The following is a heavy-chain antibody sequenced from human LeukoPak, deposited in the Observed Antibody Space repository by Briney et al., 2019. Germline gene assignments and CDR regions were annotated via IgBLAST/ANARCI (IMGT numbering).Heavy chain of an antibody. CDR1: GGSISDYH. V-gene: IGHV4-4*07. Sequence: PSETLSLTCTVSGGSISDYHWTWIRQSPGKTLEWIGCTHKSGSTHYNPSLRSRVTMSVDTSNNQFSLKLSSVTAADMAVYYCARDPDPLEPDFDYWGQGTLVTVAS. D-gene: IGHD3-3*01. CDR3: ARDPDPLEPDFDY. CDR2: THKSGST. J-gene: IGHJ4*02.